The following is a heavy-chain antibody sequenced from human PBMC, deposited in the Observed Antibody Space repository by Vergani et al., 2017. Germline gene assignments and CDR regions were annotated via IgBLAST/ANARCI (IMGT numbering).Heavy chain of an antibody. J-gene: IGHJ6*02. V-gene: IGHV1-46*03. CDR2: IYPRGGT. Sequence: QVQLVQSGAEVKKPGASVQVSCQASGYTFTSYDMHWVRQAPGQGLEWMGKIYPRGGTDYAQKFQGRVTMTKDTSTRTVDMELSSLRSEDTAMYYCARDGSGGSPFAMDVWGQGTTVTVSS. D-gene: IGHD2-15*01. CDR1: GYTFTSYD. CDR3: ARDGSGGSPFAMDV.